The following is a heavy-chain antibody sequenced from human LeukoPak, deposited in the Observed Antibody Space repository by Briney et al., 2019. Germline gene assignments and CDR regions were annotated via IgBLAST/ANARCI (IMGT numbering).Heavy chain of an antibody. J-gene: IGHJ4*02. D-gene: IGHD6-13*01. CDR2: INHGGST. V-gene: IGHV4-34*01. Sequence: SETLSLTCAVSGGSFSGHYWNWIRQPPGKGLEWVGEINHGGSTNYNPSLKSRVTISVDTSQKQFSLRLSSVTAADTAVYYCARGRYVTTRGGAAAGFLDYWGQGTLVTVST. CDR3: ARGRYVTTRGGAAAGFLDY. CDR1: GGSFSGHY.